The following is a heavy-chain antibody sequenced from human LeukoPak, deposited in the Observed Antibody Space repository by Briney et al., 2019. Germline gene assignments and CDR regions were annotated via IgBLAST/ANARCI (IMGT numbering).Heavy chain of an antibody. CDR2: INSDGSSI. V-gene: IGHV3-74*01. D-gene: IGHD4-11*01. J-gene: IGHJ4*02. Sequence: GGSLRLSCAASGFTFSSYWMHWVRQAPGKGLVWVSRINSDGSSISYADSVKGRFTISRDNAKNTLYLQMNSLRAEDTAVYYCARDSTRGYFDYWGQGTLVTVSS. CDR1: GFTFSSYW. CDR3: ARDSTRGYFDY.